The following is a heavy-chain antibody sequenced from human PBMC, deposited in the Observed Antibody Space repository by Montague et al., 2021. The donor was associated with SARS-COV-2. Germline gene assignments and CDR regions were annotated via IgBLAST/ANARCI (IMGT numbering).Heavy chain of an antibody. CDR3: ARGHQGTTMIVVVMVGEQYYFDY. D-gene: IGHD3-22*01. CDR1: GESFSGYY. J-gene: IGHJ4*02. CDR2: INHRGST. V-gene: IGHV4-34*01. Sequence: SQTPSLTCAVYGESFSGYYWTWIRQPPGKGLEWIGDINHRGSTKYNPSLKSRVTISVDTSKNQFSLRLSSVTAADTAVYYCARGHQGTTMIVVVMVGEQYYFDYWGQGTLVTVFS.